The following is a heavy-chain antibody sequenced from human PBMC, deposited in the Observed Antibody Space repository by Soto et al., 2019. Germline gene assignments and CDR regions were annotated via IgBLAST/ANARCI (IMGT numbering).Heavy chain of an antibody. J-gene: IGHJ4*02. V-gene: IGHV1-18*01. Sequence: ASVKVSCKASGYTFTSYGISWVRQAPGQGLEWMGWISAYNGNTNYAQKLQGRVTMTADTSTSTAYMELRSLRSDDTAVYYCAREGLTYYDYTWASYRPTRFDYWGEGTLVTV. CDR2: ISAYNGNT. CDR3: AREGLTYYDYTWASYRPTRFDY. CDR1: GYTFTSYG. D-gene: IGHD3-16*02.